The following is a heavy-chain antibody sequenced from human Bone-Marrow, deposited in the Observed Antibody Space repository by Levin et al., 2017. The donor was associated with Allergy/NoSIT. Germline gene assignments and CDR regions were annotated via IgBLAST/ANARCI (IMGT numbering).Heavy chain of an antibody. CDR2: IYYSGST. D-gene: IGHD3-22*01. J-gene: IGHJ3*02. CDR1: GGSISSGGYY. CDR3: ARGPTMIVVRGAFDI. Sequence: SETLSLTCTVSGGSISSGGYYWSWIRQHPGKGLEWIGYIYYSGSTYYNPSLKSRVTISVDTSKNQFSLKLSSVTAADTAVYYCARGPTMIVVRGAFDIWGQGTMVTVSS. V-gene: IGHV4-31*03.